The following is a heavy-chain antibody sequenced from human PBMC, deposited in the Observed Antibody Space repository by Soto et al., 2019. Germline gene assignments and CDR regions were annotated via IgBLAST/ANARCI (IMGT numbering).Heavy chain of an antibody. J-gene: IGHJ4*02. D-gene: IGHD1-26*01. Sequence: QVQLVQSGAEVKKPGSSVKVSCKASGGTFSSYAISWVRPAPGQGLEWMGGIIPIFGTANYAQKFQGSVTITAAESTSPAYRELSSMRSEDTAVYYCARDLSGSHIFDYWGQGTLVTVSA. CDR1: GGTFSSYA. CDR3: ARDLSGSHIFDY. V-gene: IGHV1-69*12. CDR2: IIPIFGTA.